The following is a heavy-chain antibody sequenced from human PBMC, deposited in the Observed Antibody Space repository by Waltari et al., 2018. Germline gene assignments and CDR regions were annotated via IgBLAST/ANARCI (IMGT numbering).Heavy chain of an antibody. CDR1: GYSFTSYW. J-gene: IGHJ3*02. CDR2: IYPGDSDN. Sequence: EVQLVQSGAEVKQPGESLKISCKGSGYSFTSYWIGWVRQMTGKGLEWMGIIYPGDSDNRYSPSFQGQVTISADKSISTAYLQWSSLKAADTAMYYCARSAGIIVVVPRDAFDIWGQGTMVTVSS. CDR3: ARSAGIIVVVPRDAFDI. D-gene: IGHD2-21*01. V-gene: IGHV5-51*03.